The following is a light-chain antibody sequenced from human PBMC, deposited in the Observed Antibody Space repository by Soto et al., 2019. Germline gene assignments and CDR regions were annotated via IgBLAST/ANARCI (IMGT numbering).Light chain of an antibody. J-gene: IGKJ2*01. CDR3: QQSFGPPYT. Sequence: DIQMTQSPSSLSASVGDRVTITCRASQSLGRGLTWYQQKPGEAPKLLIYETSNLQNGVPSRFSGSGSETDFTLTINSLQPEDFATYYCQQSFGPPYTFGQGTKLE. V-gene: IGKV1-39*01. CDR1: QSLGRG. CDR2: ETS.